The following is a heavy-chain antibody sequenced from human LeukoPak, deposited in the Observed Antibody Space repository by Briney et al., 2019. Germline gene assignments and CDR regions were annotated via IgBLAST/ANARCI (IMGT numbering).Heavy chain of an antibody. J-gene: IGHJ5*02. CDR1: GGTFSSYA. Sequence: SVKVSCKASGGTFSSYAISWVRQAPGQGLEWMGRIIPIFGTANYAQKFQGRVTITTDESTSTAHMELSSLRSEDTAVYYCARDLFAYCGGDCYFDDPWGQGTLVTVSS. CDR2: IIPIFGTA. CDR3: ARDLFAYCGGDCYFDDP. V-gene: IGHV1-69*05. D-gene: IGHD2-21*02.